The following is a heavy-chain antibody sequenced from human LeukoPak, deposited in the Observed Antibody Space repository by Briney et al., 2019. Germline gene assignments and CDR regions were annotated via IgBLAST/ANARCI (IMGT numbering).Heavy chain of an antibody. D-gene: IGHD3-16*02. Sequence: AGSLTLSCAASGFTVSSNYISWVRQAPGEGLEWVSLISYSGANSYYTDSVRGRFTISRGNSKDTLFLQMNSLRAEDTAIYYCARDMQLSNWGVGTLAPVSS. CDR2: ISYSGANS. CDR3: ARDMQLSN. CDR1: GFTVSSNY. V-gene: IGHV3-53*01. J-gene: IGHJ3*01.